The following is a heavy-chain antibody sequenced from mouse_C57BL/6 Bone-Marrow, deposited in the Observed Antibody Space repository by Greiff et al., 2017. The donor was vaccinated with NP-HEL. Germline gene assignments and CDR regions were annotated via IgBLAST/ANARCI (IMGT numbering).Heavy chain of an antibody. D-gene: IGHD2-2*01. CDR1: GYTFTDYN. CDR3: ARSERDYGYEEAMDY. V-gene: IGHV1-18*01. J-gene: IGHJ4*01. CDR2: INPNNGGT. Sequence: EVQLQQSGPELVKPGASVKIPCKASGYTFTDYNMDWVKQSHGKSLEWIGDINPNNGGTIYNQKFKGKATLTVDKSSSTAYMELRSLTSEDTAVYYCARSERDYGYEEAMDYWGQGTSVTVSS.